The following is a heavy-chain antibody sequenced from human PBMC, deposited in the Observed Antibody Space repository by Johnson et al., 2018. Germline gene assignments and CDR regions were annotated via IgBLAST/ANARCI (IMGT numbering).Heavy chain of an antibody. V-gene: IGHV3-11*01. D-gene: IGHD3-22*01. CDR3: GGHYYDSSGYYLYYYYYYGMDV. Sequence: QVQLQESGGGLVQPGGSLRLSCAASGFTFSDYYMSWIRQAPGKGLEWVSYISSSGSTIYYADSVKGRFTIYRGKAKNSLYLQMNSLRAEAPAVYYCGGHYYDSSGYYLYYYYYYGMDVWGQGTTVTVSS. CDR1: GFTFSDYY. J-gene: IGHJ6*02. CDR2: ISSSGSTI.